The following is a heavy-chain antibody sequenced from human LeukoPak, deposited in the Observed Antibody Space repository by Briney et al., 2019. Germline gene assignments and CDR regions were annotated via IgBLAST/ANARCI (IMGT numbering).Heavy chain of an antibody. J-gene: IGHJ3*02. CDR3: ARSRMANNPGAFDI. D-gene: IGHD5-24*01. Sequence: ASVKVSCKASGYTFTSYGINWVRQAPGQGLEWMEIINPSGGSTSYAQKFQGRVTMTRDTSTSTVYMELSSLRSEDTAVYYCARSRMANNPGAFDIWGQGTMVTVSS. V-gene: IGHV1-46*01. CDR1: GYTFTSYG. CDR2: INPSGGST.